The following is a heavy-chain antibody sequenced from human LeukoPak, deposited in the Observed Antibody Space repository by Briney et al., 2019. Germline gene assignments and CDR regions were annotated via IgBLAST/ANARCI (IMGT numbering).Heavy chain of an antibody. J-gene: IGHJ6*02. D-gene: IGHD1-26*01. CDR3: ARVGGATNDYGMDV. V-gene: IGHV1-2*04. CDR1: GYTFTGYY. Sequence: GASVKVSCKASGYTFTGYYMHWVRQAPGQGLEWMGWINPNSGGTNYAQKFQGWVTMTRDTSISTAYMELSRLRSDDTAVYYCARVGGATNDYGMDVWGQGTTVTVSS. CDR2: INPNSGGT.